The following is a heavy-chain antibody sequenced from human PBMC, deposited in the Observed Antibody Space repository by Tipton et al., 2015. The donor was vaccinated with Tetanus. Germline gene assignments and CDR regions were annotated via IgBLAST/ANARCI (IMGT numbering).Heavy chain of an antibody. D-gene: IGHD2-21*01. Sequence: GSLRLSCAASGFTFSDYGMSWVRQAPGKGLEWVSSISGSGVQTNYADSVKGRFTVSRDNSKNTLYMQMNSLRAEDTAVYFCVGEQAYCYTDCPPGFWGQGTLVTVSS. CDR1: GFTFSDYG. CDR2: ISGSGVQT. CDR3: VGEQAYCYTDCPPGF. J-gene: IGHJ1*01. V-gene: IGHV3-23*01.